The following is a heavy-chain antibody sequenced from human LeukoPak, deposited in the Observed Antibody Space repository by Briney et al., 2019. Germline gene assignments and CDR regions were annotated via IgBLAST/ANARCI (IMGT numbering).Heavy chain of an antibody. J-gene: IGHJ4*02. CDR3: AKDSYYDFWSGYFDY. Sequence: GGSLRLSCAASGFTFSSYAMSWVRQAPGKGLEWVSAISGSGGSTYYADSVKGRFTFSRDNSKNTLYLQMNSLRAEDTAVYYCAKDSYYDFWSGYFDYWGQGTLVTVSS. CDR1: GFTFSSYA. V-gene: IGHV3-23*01. CDR2: ISGSGGST. D-gene: IGHD3-3*01.